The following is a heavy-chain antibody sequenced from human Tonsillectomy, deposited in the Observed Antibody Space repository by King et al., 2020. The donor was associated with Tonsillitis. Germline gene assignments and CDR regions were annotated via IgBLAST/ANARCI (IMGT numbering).Heavy chain of an antibody. Sequence: QLVQSGGGLVQPGRSLRLSCAASGFTFDDYAMHWVRQAPGKGLELVSGISWNSGSIGYADSVKGRFIISRDNAKNSLYLQMNSLRAEDTALYYCAKRGIAVAGTDWYFDFWGRGTLVTVSS. D-gene: IGHD6-13*01. V-gene: IGHV3-9*01. CDR1: GFTFDDYA. CDR3: AKRGIAVAGTDWYFDF. J-gene: IGHJ2*01. CDR2: ISWNSGSI.